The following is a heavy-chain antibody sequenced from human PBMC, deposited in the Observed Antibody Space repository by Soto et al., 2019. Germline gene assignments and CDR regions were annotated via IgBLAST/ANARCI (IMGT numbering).Heavy chain of an antibody. CDR3: AKVRYSSSWLDYYYYGMDV. V-gene: IGHV3-30-3*01. Sequence: PGGSLRLSCAASGFTFSSYAMHWVRQAPGKGLEWVAVISYDGSNKYYADSVKGRFTISRDNSKNTLYLQMNSLRAEDTAVYYCAKVRYSSSWLDYYYYGMDVWGQGTTVTVSS. CDR2: ISYDGSNK. CDR1: GFTFSSYA. J-gene: IGHJ6*02. D-gene: IGHD6-13*01.